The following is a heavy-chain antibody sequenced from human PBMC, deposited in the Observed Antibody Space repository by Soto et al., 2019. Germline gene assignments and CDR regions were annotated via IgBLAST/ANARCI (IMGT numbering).Heavy chain of an antibody. D-gene: IGHD2-15*01. Sequence: ASVKVSCKSSGCTFSSYTISCVRQAPGQGLEWMGRIIPILGIANYAQKFQGRVTITADKSTSTAYMELSSLRSEDTAVYYCAGGYCSGGSCYWFDPWGQGTLVTVSS. CDR1: GCTFSSYT. CDR3: AGGYCSGGSCYWFDP. J-gene: IGHJ5*02. CDR2: IIPILGIA. V-gene: IGHV1-69*02.